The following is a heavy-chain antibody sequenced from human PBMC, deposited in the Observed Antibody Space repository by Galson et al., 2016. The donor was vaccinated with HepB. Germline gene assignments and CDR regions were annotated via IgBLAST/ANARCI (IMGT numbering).Heavy chain of an antibody. V-gene: IGHV5-51*01. CDR1: GYVFSSYW. Sequence: QSGAEVKKPGESLKISCKGEGYVFSSYWIAWVRQTPDKGLEWMGLFYPGDSEIRYSPSFQGQVTFSADKSISTAYLQWSSLKASDTAMYYCARHFPPLKNFGTYCIDYWGQGTLVTVSS. J-gene: IGHJ4*02. CDR2: FYPGDSEI. D-gene: IGHD1-26*01. CDR3: ARHFPPLKNFGTYCIDY.